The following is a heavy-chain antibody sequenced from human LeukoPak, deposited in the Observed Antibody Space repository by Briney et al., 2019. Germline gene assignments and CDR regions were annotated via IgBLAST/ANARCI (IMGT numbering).Heavy chain of an antibody. V-gene: IGHV1-18*01. D-gene: IGHD6-13*01. CDR1: GYTFTSYG. CDR3: ARLEPQLAPTDS. CDR2: ISAYNCNT. Sequence: ASVKVSCKASGYTFTSYGISWVLQAPGQGLEWMGWISAYNCNTNYAQILQRRVTITADTSTSTAYLELRRLRSDDPAVSSCARLEPQLAPTDSWGQGTLVTVSS. J-gene: IGHJ4*02.